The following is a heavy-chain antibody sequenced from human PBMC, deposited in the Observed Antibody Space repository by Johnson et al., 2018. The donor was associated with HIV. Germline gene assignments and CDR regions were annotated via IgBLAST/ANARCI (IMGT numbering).Heavy chain of an antibody. CDR2: IRSKVYGGTT. CDR1: GFTFGDYA. J-gene: IGHJ3*02. CDR3: AKEYCSGGSCYLGPSGDAFDI. D-gene: IGHD2-15*01. Sequence: VQLVESGGGLVQPGRSLRLSCTVSGFTFGDYAMSWFRQAPGKGLEWVGFIRSKVYGGTTEYAASVKGRFPISRYNSKNTLYLQMNSLRAEDTAVYYCAKEYCSGGSCYLGPSGDAFDIWGQGTMVTVSS. V-gene: IGHV3-49*03.